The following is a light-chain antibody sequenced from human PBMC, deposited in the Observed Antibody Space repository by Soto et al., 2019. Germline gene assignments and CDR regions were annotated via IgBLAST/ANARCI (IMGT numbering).Light chain of an antibody. J-gene: IGLJ2*01. CDR1: SSDVGAYNY. CDR2: DVS. Sequence: QSALTQPASGSGSPGQSITISCTGTSSDVGAYNYVSWYQQHPGEAPRLMIYDVSYRPSGVSNRFSGSKSGNTASLTISGLRAEYEAEYYCSSYSSISYVIFGGGTKVTVL. CDR3: SSYSSISYVI. V-gene: IGLV2-14*01.